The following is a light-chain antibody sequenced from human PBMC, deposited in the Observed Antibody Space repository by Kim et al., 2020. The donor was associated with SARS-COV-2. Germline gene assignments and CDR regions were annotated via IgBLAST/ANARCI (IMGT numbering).Light chain of an antibody. CDR3: QQYGTSPLT. Sequence: EIVLTQSPGTLSLSQGETATVSCRASQTVSSNYLAWYQQKPGQAPRLLIYGASSRATGIPDRFSGSGSETDFTLTSSRLDPEDFAMYYCQQYGTSPLTFGGGTKVDI. CDR1: QTVSSNY. J-gene: IGKJ4*01. V-gene: IGKV3-20*01. CDR2: GAS.